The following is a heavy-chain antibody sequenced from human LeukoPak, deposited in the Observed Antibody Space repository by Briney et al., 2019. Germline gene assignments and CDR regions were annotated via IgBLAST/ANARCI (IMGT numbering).Heavy chain of an antibody. CDR2: IYQSETA. CDR1: GFSLSSGYF. J-gene: IGHJ4*02. Sequence: SGTPSPTCTVSGFSLSSGYFWGRMRPPPGKGPEWIGRIYQSETAHYNPSLKSRVTISVDTSKNQFSLKLRSVMAADTAVYYCARAYCVGDCTVLHIYFDNWGQGTLVTVSS. D-gene: IGHD2-21*02. V-gene: IGHV4-38-2*02. CDR3: ARAYCVGDCTVLHIYFDN.